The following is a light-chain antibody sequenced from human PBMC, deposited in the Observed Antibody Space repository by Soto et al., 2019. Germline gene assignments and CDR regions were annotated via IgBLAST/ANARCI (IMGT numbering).Light chain of an antibody. J-gene: IGLJ2*01. CDR2: DTS. Sequence: QSALTQPPSASGTPGQRVTVSCSGTYSNIGINDVHWYRQLSGTAPQILIYDTSQRATGVPDRFSGSRSGTSASLVISGLQTEDEADYHCAAWDDSLNGPAFGGGTKLTVL. V-gene: IGLV1-44*01. CDR1: YSNIGIND. CDR3: AAWDDSLNGPA.